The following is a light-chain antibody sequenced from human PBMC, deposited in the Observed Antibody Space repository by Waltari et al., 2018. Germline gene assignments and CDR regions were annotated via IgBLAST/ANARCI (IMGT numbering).Light chain of an antibody. Sequence: EIVLTQSPGTLSLSPGERATLSCRASQRVTSGYIAWYQHKPGQAPRLLIYTASTRATGIPDMFSGSGSGTDFLLTINGLEPEDFAVYYCQYYGSAPRTFGQGTKVEIK. V-gene: IGKV3-20*01. CDR2: TAS. CDR1: QRVTSGY. CDR3: QYYGSAPRT. J-gene: IGKJ1*01.